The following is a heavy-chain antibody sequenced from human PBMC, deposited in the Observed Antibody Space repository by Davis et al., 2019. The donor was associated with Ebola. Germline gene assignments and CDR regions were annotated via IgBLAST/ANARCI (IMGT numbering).Heavy chain of an antibody. Sequence: GESLKISCKGSGYSFTNHWIGWARQMPGKGLEWMGIIYPGDSDTRYSPSFQGQVTISADKSFSTAYLQWTSLKASDTAMYYCARRDSRNWYFDLWGRGTLVTVSS. V-gene: IGHV5-51*01. D-gene: IGHD5-24*01. CDR3: ARRDSRNWYFDL. CDR2: IYPGDSDT. J-gene: IGHJ2*01. CDR1: GYSFTNHW.